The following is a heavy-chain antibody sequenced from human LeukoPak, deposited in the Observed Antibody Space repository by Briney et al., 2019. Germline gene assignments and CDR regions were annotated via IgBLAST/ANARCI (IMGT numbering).Heavy chain of an antibody. CDR1: GYTFTSYY. Sequence: ASVKVSCKASGYTFTSYYMHWVRQAPGQGLEWMGLINPTGGSTGYAQKFQGRVTMTRDMSTSTDYMELSSLRSEDTAIYYCARDNSVGDNAWWFDPWAQGTLATVSS. CDR3: ARDNSVGDNAWWFDP. D-gene: IGHD1-26*01. CDR2: INPTGGST. V-gene: IGHV1-46*01. J-gene: IGHJ5*02.